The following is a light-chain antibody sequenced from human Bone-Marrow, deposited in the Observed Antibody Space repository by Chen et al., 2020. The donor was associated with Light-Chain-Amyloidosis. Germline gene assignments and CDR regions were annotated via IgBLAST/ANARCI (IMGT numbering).Light chain of an antibody. V-gene: IGKV4-1*01. CDR1: QSVYGSDNRNY. CDR2: WAS. J-gene: IGKJ5*01. CDR3: QQYFSLPIT. Sequence: DIVMTQSPVSLAVSLGERATINCKPSQSVYGSDNRNYLAWYQQKPGQPLKVLFYWASTRESGVPDRFSCSGSGTDFTLTISSLQAEDVAVYYCQQYFSLPITFGQGTRLEIK.